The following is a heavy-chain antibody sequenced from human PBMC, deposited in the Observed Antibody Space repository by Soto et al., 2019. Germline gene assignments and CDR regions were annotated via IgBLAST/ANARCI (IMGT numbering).Heavy chain of an antibody. CDR2: MNPGTGET. Sequence: GASVKVSCKASGYTFTNNGINWVRQAAGQGLEWMGWMNPGTGETGYTGKFQGRLAMTRDTSITTAYMELTSLTSDDTAVYYCTRAGDSGAWISNWGQGTLVTVSS. J-gene: IGHJ4*02. CDR3: TRAGDSGAWISN. V-gene: IGHV1-8*01. CDR1: GYTFTNNG. D-gene: IGHD7-27*01.